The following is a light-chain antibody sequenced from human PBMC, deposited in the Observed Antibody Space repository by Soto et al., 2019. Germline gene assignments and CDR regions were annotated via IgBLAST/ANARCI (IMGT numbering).Light chain of an antibody. J-gene: IGKJ2*01. CDR2: AAS. Sequence: EIVLTQSPGTLSLSPGERATLSCRASQSVSSSYLAWYQQKPGQAPRLLIYAASNRATGIPDRFSGSASGTDFTLTIYRLEPEDFALYYCQQYGTSPPMYTFGQGTKLEI. CDR3: QQYGTSPPMYT. V-gene: IGKV3-20*01. CDR1: QSVSSSY.